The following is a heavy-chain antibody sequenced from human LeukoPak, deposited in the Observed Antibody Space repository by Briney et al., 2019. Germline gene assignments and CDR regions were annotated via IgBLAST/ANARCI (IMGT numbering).Heavy chain of an antibody. V-gene: IGHV3-21*01. CDR1: GFTFSSYS. Sequence: PGGSLRLSCAASGFTFSSYSMNWVRQAPGKGLEWVSSISSSSSYIYYADSVKGRFTISRDNAKNSLYLQMNSLRAEDTAVYYCARDQLLWFGRASSYGMDVWGQGTTVTVSS. D-gene: IGHD3-10*01. CDR3: ARDQLLWFGRASSYGMDV. J-gene: IGHJ6*02. CDR2: ISSSSSYI.